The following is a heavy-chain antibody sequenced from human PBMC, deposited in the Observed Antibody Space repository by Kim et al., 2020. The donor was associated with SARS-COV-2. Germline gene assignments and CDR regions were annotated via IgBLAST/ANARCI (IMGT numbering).Heavy chain of an antibody. D-gene: IGHD1-1*01. CDR3: ARGNDANSGVYDY. V-gene: IGHV3-33*01. Sequence: GGSLRLSCAASGFTFRSYGMHWVRQAPGKGPEWVAVIWYDARKKYYIDSVKGRFTISRDNSKNTLFLQMDTLRAEDTAIYYCARGNDANSGVYDYWGQGT. CDR1: GFTFRSYG. CDR2: IWYDARKK. J-gene: IGHJ4*02.